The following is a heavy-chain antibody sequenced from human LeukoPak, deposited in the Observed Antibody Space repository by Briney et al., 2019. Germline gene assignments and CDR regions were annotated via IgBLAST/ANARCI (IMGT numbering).Heavy chain of an antibody. CDR2: VSSSSSTI. Sequence: GGSLRLSCAASGFTFSSYSMNWVRQALGKGLEWVSYVSSSSSTIYYADSVKGRFTISRDNAKNSLYLQMNSLRAEDTAVYYCARMRRRIVGATRSYYFDYWGQGTLVTVSS. D-gene: IGHD1-26*01. CDR3: ARMRRRIVGATRSYYFDY. V-gene: IGHV3-48*01. CDR1: GFTFSSYS. J-gene: IGHJ4*02.